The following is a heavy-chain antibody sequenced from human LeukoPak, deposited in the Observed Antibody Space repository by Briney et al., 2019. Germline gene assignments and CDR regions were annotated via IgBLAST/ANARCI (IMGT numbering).Heavy chain of an antibody. CDR3: ARRSSGWHPRGTGYMDV. D-gene: IGHD6-19*01. J-gene: IGHJ6*03. V-gene: IGHV3-21*01. CDR1: GFTFSSYS. Sequence: GGSLRLSCAASGFTFSSYSMNWVRQAPGKGLEWVSSISSSSSYIYYADSVKGRFTISRDNAKNSLYLQMNSLRAEDTAVYYCARRSSGWHPRGTGYMDVWGKGTTVTVSS. CDR2: ISSSSSYI.